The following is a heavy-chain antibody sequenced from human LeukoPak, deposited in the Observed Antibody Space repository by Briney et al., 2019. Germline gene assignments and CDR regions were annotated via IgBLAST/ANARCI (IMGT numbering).Heavy chain of an antibody. CDR2: ISYDGSNK. V-gene: IGHV3-30-3*01. CDR1: GFTFSSYA. J-gene: IGHJ4*02. CDR3: ARDESWSFDY. D-gene: IGHD6-13*01. Sequence: PGGSLRLSCAASGFTFSSYAMHWVRQAPGKGLEWVAVISYDGSNKYCADSVKGRFTISRDNAKNSLYLQMNSLRAEDTAVYYCARDESWSFDYWGQGTLVTVSS.